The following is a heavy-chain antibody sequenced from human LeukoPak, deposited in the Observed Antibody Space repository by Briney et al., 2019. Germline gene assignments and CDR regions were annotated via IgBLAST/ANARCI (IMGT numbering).Heavy chain of an antibody. V-gene: IGHV4-34*01. J-gene: IGHJ4*02. D-gene: IGHD2-15*01. Sequence: SETLSLTCAVYGGSFSGYYWSWIRQPPGKGLEWIGEINHSGSTNYNPSLKSRVTISVDTSKNQFSLKLSSVTAADTAVYYCARAVCSGGSCYSYFDYWGQGTLVTVSS. CDR1: GGSFSGYY. CDR2: INHSGST. CDR3: ARAVCSGGSCYSYFDY.